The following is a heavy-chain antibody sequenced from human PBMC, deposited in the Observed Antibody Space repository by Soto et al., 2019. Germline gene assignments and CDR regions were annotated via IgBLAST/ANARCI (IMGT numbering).Heavy chain of an antibody. CDR3: ARDRYPVVVVAARALDY. J-gene: IGHJ4*02. CDR1: GFTFSSYS. V-gene: IGHV3-21*01. CDR2: ISSSSSYI. Sequence: GGSLRLSCAASGFTFSSYSMNWVRQAPGKGLEWVSSISSSSSYIYYADSVKGRFTISRDNAKNSLYLQMNSLRAEDTAVYYCARDRYPVVVVAARALDYWGQGTLVTVSS. D-gene: IGHD2-15*01.